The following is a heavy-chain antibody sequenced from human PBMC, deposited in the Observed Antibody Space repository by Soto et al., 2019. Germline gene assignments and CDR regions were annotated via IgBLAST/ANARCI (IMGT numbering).Heavy chain of an antibody. CDR1: GLSFSDYW. D-gene: IGHD1-1*01. V-gene: IGHV3-74*01. CDR3: GRVDWNAGAD. Sequence: EVRLAESGGGLVQPGGSLRLSCVASGLSFSDYWIHWVRQAPGKGLIWVSGIRSGGDTDYADSAKGRFTISRDNAKNTVYLQMNNLRADDTAVYYCGRVDWNAGADWGQGTLVTVSS. CDR2: IRSGGDT. J-gene: IGHJ4*02.